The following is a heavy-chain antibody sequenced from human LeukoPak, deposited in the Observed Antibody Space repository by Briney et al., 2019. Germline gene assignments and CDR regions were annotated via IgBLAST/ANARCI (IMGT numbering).Heavy chain of an antibody. CDR1: GFTFSNYW. Sequence: GGSLRLSCAASGFTFSNYWMHWVRQVPGKGLLWVSLINSDGSSTSYADSVKGRFTISRDNAKSALFLQMNSLRAEDTAVYYCARDRGYVDYWGQGTLVTVSS. CDR2: INSDGSST. V-gene: IGHV3-74*01. J-gene: IGHJ4*02. CDR3: ARDRGYVDY.